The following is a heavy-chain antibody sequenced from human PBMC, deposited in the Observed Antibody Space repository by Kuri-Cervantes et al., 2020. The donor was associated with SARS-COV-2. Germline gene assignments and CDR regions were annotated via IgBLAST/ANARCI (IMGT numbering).Heavy chain of an antibody. D-gene: IGHD2-2*01. Sequence: GESLKISCAASGFTFSSYAMSWVRQAPGKGLEWVSAISGSGGSTYYADSVKGRFTISRDNSKNTLYLQMNSLRAEDTAVYYCVMPPPSSGYYYGMDVWGQGTTVTVSS. J-gene: IGHJ6*02. CDR1: GFTFSSYA. V-gene: IGHV3-23*01. CDR2: ISGSGGST. CDR3: VMPPPSSGYYYGMDV.